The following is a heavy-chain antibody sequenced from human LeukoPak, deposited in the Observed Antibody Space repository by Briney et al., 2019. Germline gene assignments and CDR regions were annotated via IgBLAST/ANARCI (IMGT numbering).Heavy chain of an antibody. V-gene: IGHV4-39*07. J-gene: IGHJ4*02. CDR2: ISHSGTT. CDR3: TRDLGNWLIDY. D-gene: IGHD4-23*01. Sequence: SETLSLTCAVSGASICSSGSFWGWFRQPPGKGLELLGTISHSGTTYYNPSLKSRVTISTDTSKNNFSLKLTSVTAADTAIYYCTRDLGNWLIDYWGQGTLVTVSS. CDR1: GASICSSGSF.